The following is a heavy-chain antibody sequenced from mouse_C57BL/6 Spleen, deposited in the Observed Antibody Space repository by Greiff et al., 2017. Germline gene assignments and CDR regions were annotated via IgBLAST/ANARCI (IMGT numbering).Heavy chain of an antibody. CDR3: ARSGAGSWFAD. Sequence: QVQLQQSGAELVRPGTSVKVSCKASGYAFTNYLIEWVKQRPGQGLEWIGVINPGSGGTNYNEKFKGKATLTADKSSSTAYMQLSSLTSEDSAVYFCARSGAGSWFADWGQGTLVTVSA. CDR2: INPGSGGT. J-gene: IGHJ3*01. D-gene: IGHD3-1*01. CDR1: GYAFTNYL. V-gene: IGHV1-54*01.